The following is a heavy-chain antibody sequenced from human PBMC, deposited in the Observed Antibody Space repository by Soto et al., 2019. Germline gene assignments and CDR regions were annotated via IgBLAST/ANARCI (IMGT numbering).Heavy chain of an antibody. CDR3: ARVREYYDYIWGSYRYTFDY. D-gene: IGHD3-16*02. V-gene: IGHV4-31*03. J-gene: IGHJ4*02. CDR1: GGSISSGGYY. Sequence: SETLSLTCTVSGGSISSGGYYWSWIRQHPGKGLEWIGYIYYSGSTYYNPSLKSRVTISVDTSKNQFSLKLSSVTAADTAVYYCARVREYYDYIWGSYRYTFDYWGQGTLVTVSS. CDR2: IYYSGST.